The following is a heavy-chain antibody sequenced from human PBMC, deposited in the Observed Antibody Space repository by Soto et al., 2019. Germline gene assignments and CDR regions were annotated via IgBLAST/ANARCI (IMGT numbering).Heavy chain of an antibody. D-gene: IGHD3-9*01. CDR2: ISGSGGST. V-gene: IGHV3-23*01. J-gene: IGHJ4*02. CDR1: GFTFSSYA. CDR3: AKRSAYYDILSGYACFDY. Sequence: EVQLLESGGGLVQPGGSLRLSCAASGFTFSSYAMSWVRQAPGKGLEWVSAISGSGGSTYYADSVKGRFTISRDNSKNTLSLQMNSLRAEDTAVYYCAKRSAYYDILSGYACFDYWGQGPMVTVSS.